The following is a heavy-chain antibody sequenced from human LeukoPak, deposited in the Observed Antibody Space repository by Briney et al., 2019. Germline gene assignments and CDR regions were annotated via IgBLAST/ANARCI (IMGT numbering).Heavy chain of an antibody. CDR3: ARETRRLRTKWFDP. CDR2: IYHSGST. CDR1: GGSITSGGYY. J-gene: IGHJ5*02. V-gene: IGHV4-30-2*01. D-gene: IGHD4-17*01. Sequence: SETLSLTCSVSGGSITSGGYYWSWIRQPPGKGLEWIGYIYHSGSTYYNPSLESRVTISVDTSKNQFSLKLSSVTAADTAVYYCARETRRLRTKWFDPWGQGTLVTVSS.